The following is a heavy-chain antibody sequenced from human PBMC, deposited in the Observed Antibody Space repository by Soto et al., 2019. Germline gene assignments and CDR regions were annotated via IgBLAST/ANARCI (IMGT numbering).Heavy chain of an antibody. CDR2: INPNSGGT. V-gene: IGHV1-2*02. J-gene: IGHJ4*02. CDR1: GYTFSDYY. D-gene: IGHD1-1*01. Sequence: ASVKVSCKASGYTFSDYYIHWVRQAPGQGLEWMGWINPNSGGTKYAPKFQGGVTMTRDTSITTAYMELSRLRSGDTAVYYCARGPATAKPEGVDFWGQGTLVTVSS. CDR3: ARGPATAKPEGVDF.